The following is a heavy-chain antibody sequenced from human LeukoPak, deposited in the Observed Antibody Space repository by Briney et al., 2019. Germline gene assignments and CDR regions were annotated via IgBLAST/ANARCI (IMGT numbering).Heavy chain of an antibody. CDR3: AREVTGYCTNGVCYKGAFDY. CDR1: GFTFSSYE. J-gene: IGHJ4*02. Sequence: PGGSLRLSCAASGFTFSSYEMNWVRQAPGKGLEWVSYISSSGSTIYYADSVEGRFTISRDNAKNSLYLQMNSLRAEDTAVYYCAREVTGYCTNGVCYKGAFDYWGQGTLVTVSS. D-gene: IGHD2-8*01. CDR2: ISSSGSTI. V-gene: IGHV3-48*03.